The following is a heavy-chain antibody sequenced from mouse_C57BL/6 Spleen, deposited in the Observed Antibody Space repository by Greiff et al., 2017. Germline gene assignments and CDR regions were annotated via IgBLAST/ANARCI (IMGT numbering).Heavy chain of an antibody. CDR1: GFTFSDYG. J-gene: IGHJ3*01. D-gene: IGHD6-2*01. V-gene: IGHV5-17*01. CDR2: ISSGSSTI. CDR3: AREGSLPWFSY. Sequence: EVMLVESGGGLVKPGGSLKLSCAASGFTFSDYGMHWVRQAPEKGLEWVAYISSGSSTIYYADTVKGRFTISRDNAKNTLFLQMTSLRSEDTAMYYCAREGSLPWFSYWGQGTLVTVSA.